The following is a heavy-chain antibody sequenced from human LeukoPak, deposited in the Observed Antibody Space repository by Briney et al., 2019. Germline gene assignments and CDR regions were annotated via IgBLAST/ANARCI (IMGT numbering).Heavy chain of an antibody. CDR2: ISGSGGST. D-gene: IGHD2-2*01. CDR1: GFTFSSSA. J-gene: IGHJ4*02. V-gene: IGHV3-23*01. CDR3: AKDKMGYCSSTSCYGFDY. Sequence: GGSLRLSCAASGFTFSSSAMNWVRQAPGKGLEWVSTISGSGGSTYYADSVKGRFTISRDNSKNTLYLQMNSLRAEDTAVYYCAKDKMGYCSSTSCYGFDYWGQGTLVTVSS.